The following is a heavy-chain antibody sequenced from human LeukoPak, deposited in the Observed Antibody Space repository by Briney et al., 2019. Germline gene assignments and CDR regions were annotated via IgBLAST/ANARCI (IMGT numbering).Heavy chain of an antibody. CDR2: IYHSGST. V-gene: IGHV4-30-2*01. J-gene: IGHJ6*03. CDR1: GGSISSGGYY. Sequence: PSQTLSLTCTVSGGSISSGGYYWSWIRQPPGKGLERIGYIYHSGSTYYNPSLKSRVTISVDRSKNQFSLKLSSVTAADTAVYYCAHGYCSGGSCYYYYYMDVWGKGTTVTVSS. D-gene: IGHD2-15*01. CDR3: AHGYCSGGSCYYYYYMDV.